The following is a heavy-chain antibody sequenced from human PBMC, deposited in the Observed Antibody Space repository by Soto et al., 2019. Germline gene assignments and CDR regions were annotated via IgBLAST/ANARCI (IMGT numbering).Heavy chain of an antibody. CDR2: ISGSGGST. D-gene: IGHD1-26*01. CDR3: AKTRRQFIVGAAVPNS. J-gene: IGHJ4*02. V-gene: IGHV3-23*01. CDR1: GFTFSSYA. Sequence: EVQLLESGGGLVQPGGSLRLSCAASGFTFSSYAMSWVRQAPGKGLEWVSAISGSGGSTYYADSVKGRFTISRDNSKNRLFLQMNSRRARARAVYYCAKTRRQFIVGAAVPNSGGQGTLVTVSS.